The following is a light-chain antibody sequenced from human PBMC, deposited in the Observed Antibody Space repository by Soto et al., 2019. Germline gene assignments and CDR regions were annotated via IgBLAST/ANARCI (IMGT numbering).Light chain of an antibody. V-gene: IGKV3-20*01. CDR2: GAS. CDR1: QSVSSGD. Sequence: VLTKSPGTLSLSPGERATLFCRAGQSVSSGDLAWYQQKPGQAPRLLIYGASNRATGIPDRFSGSGSGTDFTLTISSLEPEDVAVYYCQHYRSSPLTFGGGTKVEIK. J-gene: IGKJ4*01. CDR3: QHYRSSPLT.